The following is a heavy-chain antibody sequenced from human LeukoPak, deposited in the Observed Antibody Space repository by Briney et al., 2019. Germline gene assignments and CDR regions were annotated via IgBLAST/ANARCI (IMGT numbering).Heavy chain of an antibody. J-gene: IGHJ6*03. CDR1: GFTFSSYA. D-gene: IGHD6-13*01. CDR3: AKDPDGIHAMGSSWYRYYYYYYMDV. V-gene: IGHV3-23*01. Sequence: PGGSLRLSCAASGFTFSSYAMSWVRQAPGKGLEWVSAISGSGGSTYYADSVKGRFTISRDNSKNTLYLQMNSLRAEDTAVYYCAKDPDGIHAMGSSWYRYYYYYYMDVWGKGTTVTISS. CDR2: ISGSGGST.